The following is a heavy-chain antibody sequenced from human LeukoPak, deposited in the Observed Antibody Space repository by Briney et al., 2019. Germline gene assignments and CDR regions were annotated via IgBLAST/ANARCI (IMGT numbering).Heavy chain of an antibody. V-gene: IGHV4-59*08. J-gene: IGHJ4*02. CDR1: GGSFSGYY. CDR2: IYYSGST. Sequence: SETLSLTCAVYGGSFSGYYWSWIRQPPGKGLEWIGYIYYSGSTNYNPSLKSRVTISVDTSKNQSSLKLSSVTAADTAVYYCARARAAVYYFDYWGQGTLVTVSS. D-gene: IGHD6-13*01. CDR3: ARARAAVYYFDY.